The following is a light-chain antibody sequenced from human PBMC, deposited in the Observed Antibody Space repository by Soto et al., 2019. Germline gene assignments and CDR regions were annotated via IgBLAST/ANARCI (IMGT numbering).Light chain of an antibody. CDR3: KQYNNWPLT. CDR2: GAS. J-gene: IGKJ4*01. CDR1: QSVSSN. Sequence: EIVMTQSPATLSVSPGERATLSCRASQSVSSNLAWYQQKPGQAPRLLIYGASTRATGIPARLSGSGFGTEFTLTIISRQSEDFAVYYCKQYNNWPLTFGGGTKVEIK. V-gene: IGKV3-15*01.